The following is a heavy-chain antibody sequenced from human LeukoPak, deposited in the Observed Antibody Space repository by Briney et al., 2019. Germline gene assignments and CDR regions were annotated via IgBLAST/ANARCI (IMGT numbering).Heavy chain of an antibody. Sequence: GRSLRLSCAASGFTFSRSAMHWVRHAPGKGLVWVSRLDADGSATTYADSVKGRFTISRDDAKNTLYLRMYSLRVDDTAVYYCAREAPCGTDCSFYQDFWGQGTLVTVSS. CDR2: LDADGSAT. D-gene: IGHD2-21*02. J-gene: IGHJ4*02. CDR1: GFTFSRSA. CDR3: AREAPCGTDCSFYQDF. V-gene: IGHV3-74*01.